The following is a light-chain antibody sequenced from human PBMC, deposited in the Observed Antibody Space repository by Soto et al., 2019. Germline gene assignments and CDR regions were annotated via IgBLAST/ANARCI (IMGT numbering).Light chain of an antibody. CDR1: QSISTW. Sequence: DIQMTQSPSTLSASVGDRVTITCRASQSISTWLAWYQQKPGKAPKLLIYKASSLESGVPSRFSGSGSETEFTLTISSLQPEDFATYYCQQLNAYPLTFGQGTRLEIK. CDR3: QQLNAYPLT. CDR2: KAS. V-gene: IGKV1-5*03. J-gene: IGKJ5*01.